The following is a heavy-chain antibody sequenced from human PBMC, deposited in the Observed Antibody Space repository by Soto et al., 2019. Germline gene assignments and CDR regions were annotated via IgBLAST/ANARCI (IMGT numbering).Heavy chain of an antibody. J-gene: IGHJ4*02. CDR2: IYYSGST. CDR1: GGSISGYY. CDR3: ARNYYGDFDX. Sequence: SETLSLTCTVSGGSISGYYWSWVRQPPGKGLEWIGYIYYSGSTNYNPALLSRVTISVDTSKSQFSLRLSSVTAADTAVYYCARNYYGDFDXWGQGTLVTVSS. D-gene: IGHD4-17*01. V-gene: IGHV4-59*12.